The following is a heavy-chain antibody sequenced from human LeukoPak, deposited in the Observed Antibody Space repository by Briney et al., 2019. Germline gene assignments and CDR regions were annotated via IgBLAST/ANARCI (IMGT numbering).Heavy chain of an antibody. J-gene: IGHJ4*02. V-gene: IGHV3-23*01. Sequence: PGGSLRLSCAASGLTFISYGMSWVRQAPGKGLEWVSSISGGGGSTYYADSVEGRFTISRDNSRNTLSLQMNSLRVEDTAVYYCARRDGYNGGALDYWGQGTLVTVSS. CDR2: ISGGGGST. D-gene: IGHD5-24*01. CDR3: ARRDGYNGGALDY. CDR1: GLTFISYG.